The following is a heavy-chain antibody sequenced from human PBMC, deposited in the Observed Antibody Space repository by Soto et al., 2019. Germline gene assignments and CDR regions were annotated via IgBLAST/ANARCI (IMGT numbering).Heavy chain of an antibody. V-gene: IGHV4-4*02. CDR3: ARDRAAVAGSYYYYGMDV. CDR1: GGSISSSNW. D-gene: IGHD6-19*01. CDR2: IYHSGST. J-gene: IGHJ6*02. Sequence: LSLTCAVSGGSISSSNWWSWVRQPPGKGLEWIGEIYHSGSTNYNPSLKSRVTISVDKSKNQFSLKLSSVTAADTAVYYCARDRAAVAGSYYYYGMDVWGQGXTVTVSS.